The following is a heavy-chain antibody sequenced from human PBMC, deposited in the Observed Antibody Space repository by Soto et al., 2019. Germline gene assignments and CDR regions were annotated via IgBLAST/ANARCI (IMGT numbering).Heavy chain of an antibody. V-gene: IGHV4-39*07. J-gene: IGHJ4*02. D-gene: IGHD1-26*01. Sequence: PSETLSLTCSVSGGSIRSSSYWGWIRQPPGKGLEWIGSIYSTGSTYYNPSLKSPVTISVDTSKNQFSLKLISVTAADTAVYYCSRVLWELTGPPEGYFDYWGQGTLVTVSS. CDR3: SRVLWELTGPPEGYFDY. CDR1: GGSIRSSSY. CDR2: IYSTGST.